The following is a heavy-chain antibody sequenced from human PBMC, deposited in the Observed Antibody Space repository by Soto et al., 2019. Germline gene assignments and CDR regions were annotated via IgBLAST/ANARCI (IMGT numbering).Heavy chain of an antibody. J-gene: IGHJ6*03. Sequence: QVQLVQSGAEVKKPGSSVKVSCKASGGTFSSYTISWGRQAPGQGLEWMGRIIPILGIANYAQKFQGRVTITADKSTSTAYMELSSLRSEDTAVYYCARGPYSSSDYYYYYMDVWGKGTTVTVSS. V-gene: IGHV1-69*02. CDR2: IIPILGIA. CDR3: ARGPYSSSDYYYYYMDV. CDR1: GGTFSSYT. D-gene: IGHD6-6*01.